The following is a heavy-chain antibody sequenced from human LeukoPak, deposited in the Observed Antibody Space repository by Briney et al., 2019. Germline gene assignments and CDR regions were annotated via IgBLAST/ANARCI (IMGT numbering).Heavy chain of an antibody. CDR1: GFTFSSYE. Sequence: GGSLRLSCAASGFTFSSYEMNWVRQAPGKGLEWVSYISSSGSTIYYADSVKGRFTISRDNAKNSLYLQMNSLRAEDTALYYCARGYSSGWLIGAFDIWGQGTMVTVSS. D-gene: IGHD6-19*01. CDR2: ISSSGSTI. V-gene: IGHV3-48*03. J-gene: IGHJ3*02. CDR3: ARGYSSGWLIGAFDI.